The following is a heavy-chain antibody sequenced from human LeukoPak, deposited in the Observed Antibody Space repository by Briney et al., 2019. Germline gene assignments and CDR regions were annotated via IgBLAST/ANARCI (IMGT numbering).Heavy chain of an antibody. CDR1: GFTFDDYA. V-gene: IGHV3-23*01. Sequence: PGGSLRLSCAASGFTFDDYAMTWVRQAPGKGLEWVSALGTNGDSTFYADSVKGRFTISRDNSKNTLYLQMNSLRAEDTAAYYCAKVFCGGDCLYYFDYWGQGTLVTVSS. D-gene: IGHD2-21*02. CDR2: LGTNGDST. J-gene: IGHJ4*02. CDR3: AKVFCGGDCLYYFDY.